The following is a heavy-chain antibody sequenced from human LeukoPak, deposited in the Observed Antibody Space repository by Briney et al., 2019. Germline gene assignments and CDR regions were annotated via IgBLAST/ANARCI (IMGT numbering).Heavy chain of an antibody. D-gene: IGHD1-26*01. V-gene: IGHV5-51*01. J-gene: IGHJ4*02. Sequence: GASLQISCKGSGYSFTNYWIGWVRQMPGKGLKWMGIIYPGDSDARYRPSFQGQVTISADKSISTAYLQWSSLKASDTAMYYCARRRDLYSGSYYTFDYWGQGTLVTVSS. CDR1: GYSFTNYW. CDR2: IYPGDSDA. CDR3: ARRRDLYSGSYYTFDY.